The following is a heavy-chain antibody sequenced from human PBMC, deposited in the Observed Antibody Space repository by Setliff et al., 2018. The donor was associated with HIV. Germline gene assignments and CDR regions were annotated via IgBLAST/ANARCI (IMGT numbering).Heavy chain of an antibody. J-gene: IGHJ4*02. Sequence: GGSLRLSCAASGLTFDNVDMNWVRQAPGKGPEWVSSISKNSFSIYYTDSVKGRFTISRDNSKNTLYLQMNSRRAEDTAVYYCAKDPRAAVATICDYWGQGTLVTVSS. V-gene: IGHV3-23*01. CDR2: ISKNSFSI. CDR3: AKDPRAAVATICDY. D-gene: IGHD5-12*01. CDR1: GLTFDNVD.